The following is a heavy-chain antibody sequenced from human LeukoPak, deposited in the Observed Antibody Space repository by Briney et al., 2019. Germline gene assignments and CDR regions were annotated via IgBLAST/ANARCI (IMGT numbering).Heavy chain of an antibody. D-gene: IGHD1-26*01. V-gene: IGHV4-38-2*02. Sequence: SETLSLTCTVSGYSISSGYYWGWIRQPPGKGLEWIGSIYHSGSTYYNPSLKSRVTISVDTSENQFSLKLSSVTAADTAVYYCARVSSGSYFRDAFDIWGQGTMVTVSS. J-gene: IGHJ3*02. CDR1: GYSISSGYY. CDR3: ARVSSGSYFRDAFDI. CDR2: IYHSGST.